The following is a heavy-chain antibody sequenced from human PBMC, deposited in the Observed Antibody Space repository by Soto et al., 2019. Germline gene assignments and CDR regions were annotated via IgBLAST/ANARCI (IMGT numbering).Heavy chain of an antibody. V-gene: IGHV6-1*01. D-gene: IGHD1-7*01. J-gene: IGHJ6*03. CDR2: TYYRSRWYN. Sequence: QTLSLTCVISGDSVSSNSAAWNWIRLAPSRGLEWLARTYYRSRWYNDYAVSVRSRITVNPDTSKNQFSLQLTSVTPEDTAVYYCAGTTSHHWLYMNVWGKGATVTVSS. CDR3: AGTTSHHWLYMNV. CDR1: GDSVSSNSAA.